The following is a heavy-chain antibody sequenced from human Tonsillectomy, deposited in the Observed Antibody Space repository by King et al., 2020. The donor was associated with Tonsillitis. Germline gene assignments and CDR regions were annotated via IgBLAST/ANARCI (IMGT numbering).Heavy chain of an antibody. D-gene: IGHD3-9*01. CDR3: SRDLQPFDWLMGGDI. CDR2: IRSQVYGGTT. V-gene: IGHV3-49*03. Sequence: VQLVESGGGLVQPGRSLRLACTASGFIFSDYGVSWFRQAPGKGLEWVCFIRSQVYGGTTECAASVKGKFSISRDDSKSIAYLQMDSLKTEDTAMYYWSRDLQPFDWLMGGDIWGLGTMVTVSS. J-gene: IGHJ3*02. CDR1: GFIFSDYG.